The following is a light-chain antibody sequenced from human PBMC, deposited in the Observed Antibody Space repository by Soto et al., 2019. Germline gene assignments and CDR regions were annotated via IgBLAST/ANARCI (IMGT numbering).Light chain of an antibody. CDR2: GAS. V-gene: IGKV3-15*01. Sequence: EIVMTQSPATLSVSPGERATLSCRASQSVSSNLAWYQQKPGQAPRLLIYGASTRATGIPARFSGSGSGTDSTLTNSSLQSEDFAVYYGQQYNNWPTYGPGTKVDIK. CDR1: QSVSSN. J-gene: IGKJ3*01. CDR3: QQYNNWPT.